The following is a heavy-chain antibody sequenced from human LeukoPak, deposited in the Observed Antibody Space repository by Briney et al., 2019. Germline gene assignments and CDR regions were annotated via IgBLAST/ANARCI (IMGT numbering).Heavy chain of an antibody. Sequence: GVSLRLSCAASGFTFSSYAMSWVRQAPGKGLEWVSAISGSGGSTYYADSVKGRFTISRDNSKNTLYLQMNSLRAEDTAVYYCAKVGRLLYSYYFDYWGQGTLVTVST. CDR2: ISGSGGST. CDR1: GFTFSSYA. D-gene: IGHD2-2*02. CDR3: AKVGRLLYSYYFDY. J-gene: IGHJ4*02. V-gene: IGHV3-23*01.